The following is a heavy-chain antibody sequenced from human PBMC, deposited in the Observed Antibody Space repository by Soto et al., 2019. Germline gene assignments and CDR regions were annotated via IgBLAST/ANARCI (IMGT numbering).Heavy chain of an antibody. V-gene: IGHV4-61*01. J-gene: IGHJ2*01. CDR3: ARDYGPTGVWDFDL. CDR2: IYYSGST. CDR1: GGAVSSGSYY. Sequence: PSETLSVTCTVSGGAVSSGSYYWSWIRQPPGKGLEWIGYIYYSGSTNYNPSLKSRVTISEDTSKNQFSLKLSSVTAADTAVYYCARDYGPTGVWDFDLWGSGTRVTVS. D-gene: IGHD4-17*01.